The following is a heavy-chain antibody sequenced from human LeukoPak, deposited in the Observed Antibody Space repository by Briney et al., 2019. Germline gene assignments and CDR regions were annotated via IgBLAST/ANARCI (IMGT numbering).Heavy chain of an antibody. Sequence: GASVKVSCKASGGTFSSYTISWVRQAHGQGLEWMGRIIPILGIANYAQKFQGRVTITADKSTSTAYMELSSLRSEDTAVYYCASSRSSDRTVNFDYWGQGTLVTVSS. J-gene: IGHJ4*02. V-gene: IGHV1-69*02. D-gene: IGHD1-14*01. CDR2: IIPILGIA. CDR1: GGTFSSYT. CDR3: ASSRSSDRTVNFDY.